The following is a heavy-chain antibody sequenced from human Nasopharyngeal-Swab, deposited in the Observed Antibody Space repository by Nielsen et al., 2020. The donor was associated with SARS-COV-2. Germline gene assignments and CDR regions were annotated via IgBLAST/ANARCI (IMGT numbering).Heavy chain of an antibody. CDR1: GFTFSNYA. Sequence: GESLKISCAASGFTFSNYAMSWIRQAPGKGLEWVSGISSSGRSKYYADSVKGRFTISRDNSKNTLYLQMNSLRAEDTAVFYCARESGDYGGIDYWGQGTLVTVSS. CDR2: ISSSGRSK. V-gene: IGHV3-23*01. CDR3: ARESGDYGGIDY. J-gene: IGHJ4*02. D-gene: IGHD4-23*01.